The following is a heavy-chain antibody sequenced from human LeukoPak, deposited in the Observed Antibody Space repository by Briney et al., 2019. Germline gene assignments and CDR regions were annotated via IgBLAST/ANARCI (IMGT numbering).Heavy chain of an antibody. CDR2: INPNSGGT. D-gene: IGHD6-19*01. CDR3: ARGSYSSGWNLDY. Sequence: ASVKVSCKASGYTFTGYYMHWVRQAPGQGLEWMGWINPNSGGTNYAQKFQGRVTMTRDTSISTAYMELSRLRSDDTAVYYCARGSYSSGWNLDYWGQGTLVTVSS. J-gene: IGHJ4*02. V-gene: IGHV1-2*02. CDR1: GYTFTGYY.